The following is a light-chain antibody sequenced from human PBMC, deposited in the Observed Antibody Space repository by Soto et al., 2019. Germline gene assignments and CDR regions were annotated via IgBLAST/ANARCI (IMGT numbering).Light chain of an antibody. CDR2: KAS. V-gene: IGKV1-5*03. Sequence: DIQMTQSPSTLSASVGDKVTITCRASQSKSSWLAWYQQKPGKAPKLLIYKASILESGVPSRFSGSGSGTEFTLTISSLQPDDFATYYCQQYQSYSHFGQGTKVDIK. CDR1: QSKSSW. CDR3: QQYQSYSH. J-gene: IGKJ1*01.